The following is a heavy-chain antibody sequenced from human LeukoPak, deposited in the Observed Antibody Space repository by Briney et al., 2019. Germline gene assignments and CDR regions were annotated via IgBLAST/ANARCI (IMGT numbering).Heavy chain of an antibody. Sequence: GGSLRLPCAAAGFTFSHYGMHWVRQAPGKGLEWVAVIWSDGTNQYYADSVKGRFTISRDDSGNTVYLQMNSLRPEDTGVYYCAKDAQRGFDYSNSLESWGQGTPVTVST. CDR3: AKDAQRGFDYSNSLES. D-gene: IGHD4-11*01. J-gene: IGHJ5*01. V-gene: IGHV3-33*06. CDR1: GFTFSHYG. CDR2: IWSDGTNQ.